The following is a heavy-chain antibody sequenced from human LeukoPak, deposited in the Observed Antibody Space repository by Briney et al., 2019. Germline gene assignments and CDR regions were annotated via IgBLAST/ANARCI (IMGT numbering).Heavy chain of an antibody. CDR2: THNSGCT. V-gene: IGHV4-30-4*01. D-gene: IGHD3-3*01. CDR1: AGSITSHDYY. J-gene: IGHJ5*02. Sequence: SETLSLTCTVSAGSITSHDYYWSWIRQAPGKGLEWIGYTHNSGCTFYNPSLKSRFTISVDTSKNQFSLKVRSVAATDTAVYYCAREGHDFWSGSRGWFDPWGPGTLVTVSS. CDR3: AREGHDFWSGSRGWFDP.